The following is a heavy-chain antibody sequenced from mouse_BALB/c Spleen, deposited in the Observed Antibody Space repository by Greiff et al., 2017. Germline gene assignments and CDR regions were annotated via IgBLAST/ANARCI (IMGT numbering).Heavy chain of an antibody. D-gene: IGHD2-4*01. V-gene: IGHV5-17*02. CDR2: ISSGSSTI. Sequence: DVHLVESGGGLVQPGGSRKLSCAASGFTFSSFGMHWVRQAPEKGLEWVAYISSGSSTIYYADTVKGRFTISRDNPKNTLFLQMTSLRSEDTAMYYCARSATMINPFAYWGQGTLVTVSA. J-gene: IGHJ3*01. CDR3: ARSATMINPFAY. CDR1: GFTFSSFG.